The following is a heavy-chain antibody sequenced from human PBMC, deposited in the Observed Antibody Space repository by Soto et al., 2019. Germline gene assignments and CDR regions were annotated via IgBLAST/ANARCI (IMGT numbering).Heavy chain of an antibody. D-gene: IGHD6-19*01. J-gene: IGHJ4*02. CDR2: IWYDGSNK. V-gene: IGHV3-33*01. CDR1: GFTFSSYA. CDR3: ARELYKIEVAGTFDY. Sequence: GGSLRLSCAASGFTFSSYAMPWVRQAPGKGLEWVAVIWYDGSNKYYEDYVKGRFKISRDNSKNTMYLQMKRLRAEDTAVYYCARELYKIEVAGTFDYWGQGTLVTVSS.